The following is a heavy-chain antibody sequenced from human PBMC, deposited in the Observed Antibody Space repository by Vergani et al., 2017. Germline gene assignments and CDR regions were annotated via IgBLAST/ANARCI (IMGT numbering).Heavy chain of an antibody. CDR1: GFTFSSYG. CDR2: ISYDGRNK. J-gene: IGHJ4*02. V-gene: IGHV3-30*03. Sequence: QVQLVESGGGVVQPGRSLRLSCAASGFTFSSYGMHWVRQAPGKGLEWVAVISYDGRNKYYADSVKGRFTISRDNSKNTLYLQMNSLRAEDTAVYYCARGGGYYDSSGSPYDYWGQGTLVTVSS. CDR3: ARGGGYYDSSGSPYDY. D-gene: IGHD3-22*01.